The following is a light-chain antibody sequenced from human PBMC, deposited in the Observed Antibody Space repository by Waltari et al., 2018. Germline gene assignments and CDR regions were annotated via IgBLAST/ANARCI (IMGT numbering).Light chain of an antibody. CDR3: QQSNSWPWT. CDR2: GAS. CDR1: QSVNNK. V-gene: IGKV3-15*01. J-gene: IGKJ1*01. Sequence: ELVMTQSPATLSVSPGARATLSCRASQSVNNKLAWYQQKPGQVPRLLIYGASTRATGFPATFTGSGSGTEFTLTISSLQSEDSAVYYCQQSNSWPWTFGQGTKVEIK.